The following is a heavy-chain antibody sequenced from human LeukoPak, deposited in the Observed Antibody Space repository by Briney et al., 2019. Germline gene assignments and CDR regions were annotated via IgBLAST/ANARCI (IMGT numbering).Heavy chain of an antibody. Sequence: PGGSLRLSCAASGFAFNIYTMNWVRQAPGKGLEWVSSIDSRSSTIYYADSVKGRFTISRDNAKNSLYLQMNSLRDEDAAVYYCARDRGYYTCWGQGTLVTVSS. CDR3: ARDRGYYTC. D-gene: IGHD3-3*01. J-gene: IGHJ4*02. V-gene: IGHV3-48*02. CDR2: IDSRSSTI. CDR1: GFAFNIYT.